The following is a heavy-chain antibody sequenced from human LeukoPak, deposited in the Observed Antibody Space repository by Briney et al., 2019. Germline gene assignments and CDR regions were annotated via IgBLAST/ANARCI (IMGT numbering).Heavy chain of an antibody. J-gene: IGHJ1*01. D-gene: IGHD4-17*01. V-gene: IGHV1-69*04. CDR1: GGTFISFA. CDR3: ATPHYGDSLVYFHH. Sequence: ASVKVSCKSSGGTFISFAISWVRKAPGQGLEWMGRIIPISGIPDYAQKFQGRVTITADKSTSTVYMGLSSLRSEDTAVYYCATPHYGDSLVYFHHWGQGTLVTVSS. CDR2: IIPISGIP.